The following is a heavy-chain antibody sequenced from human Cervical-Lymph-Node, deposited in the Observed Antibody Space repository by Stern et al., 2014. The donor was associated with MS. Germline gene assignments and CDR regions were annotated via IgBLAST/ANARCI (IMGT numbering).Heavy chain of an antibody. V-gene: IGHV1-2*06. D-gene: IGHD2-15*01. Sequence: VQLVQSGADVKKPGASVKVSCKASGYTFTAYNMHRLRQAPGQALEWMGRINPKSGVTNYAQKFQDRVTMTRDTSISTVYMELSRLRSNDTAMYYCATRRGCSGGSCSSRSLDYWGQGTLVTVSS. CDR1: GYTFTAYN. J-gene: IGHJ4*02. CDR3: ATRRGCSGGSCSSRSLDY. CDR2: INPKSGVT.